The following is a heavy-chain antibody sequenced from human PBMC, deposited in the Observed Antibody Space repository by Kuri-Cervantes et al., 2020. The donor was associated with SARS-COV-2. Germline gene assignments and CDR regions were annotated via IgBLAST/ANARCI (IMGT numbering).Heavy chain of an antibody. J-gene: IGHJ3*02. CDR2: IYYSGST. CDR1: GGSFSNFY. D-gene: IGHD2-8*01. V-gene: IGHV4-59*01. CDR3: ARVPRFCTNGVCYAFDI. Sequence: SETLSLTCAVYGGSFSNFYWSWIRQPPGKGLEWIGYIYYSGSTNYNPSLKSRVTISVDTSKNQFSLKLSSVTAADTAVYYCARVPRFCTNGVCYAFDIWGQGTMVTVSS.